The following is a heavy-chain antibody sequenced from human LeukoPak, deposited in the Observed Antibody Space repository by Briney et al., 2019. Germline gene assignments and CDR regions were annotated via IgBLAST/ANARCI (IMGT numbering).Heavy chain of an antibody. CDR1: GGSISSYY. CDR2: IYYSGST. D-gene: IGHD3-10*01. Sequence: SETLSLTCTVSGGSISSYYWSWIRQPPGKGLEWIGYIYYSGSTNYNPSLKSRVTISVDTSKNQFSLKLSSVTAADTAVYYCARWASGGSADFDYSGQRTLVTVSS. J-gene: IGHJ4*02. CDR3: ARWASGGSADFDY. V-gene: IGHV4-59*08.